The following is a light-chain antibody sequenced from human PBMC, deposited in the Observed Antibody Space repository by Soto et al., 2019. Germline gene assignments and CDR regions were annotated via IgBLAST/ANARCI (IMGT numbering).Light chain of an antibody. CDR2: LNSDGSH. Sequence: QPVLTQSPSASASLGASVKLTCTLSSGHSNYVIAWHQQQPEKGPRYLMKLNSDGSHSKGDGIPDRFSGSSSGAERYLTISSLQAEDEADYYCQTGDTGIRVFGGGTKVTVL. CDR1: SGHSNYV. J-gene: IGLJ2*01. V-gene: IGLV4-69*01. CDR3: QTGDTGIRV.